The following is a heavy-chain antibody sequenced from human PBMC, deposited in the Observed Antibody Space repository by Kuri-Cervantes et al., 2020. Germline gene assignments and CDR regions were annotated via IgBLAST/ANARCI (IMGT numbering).Heavy chain of an antibody. J-gene: IGHJ4*02. V-gene: IGHV4-39*01. D-gene: IGHD5-24*01. CDR2: IYYSGST. CDR3: ARRREDGAIYY. CDR1: GGSISSSSYY. Sequence: ESLKISCTVSGGSISSSSYYWGWIRQPPGKGLEWIGSIYYSGSTYYNPSLKSRVTISVDTSKNQFSLKLSSVTAADTAVYYCARRREDGAIYYWGQGILVTVSS.